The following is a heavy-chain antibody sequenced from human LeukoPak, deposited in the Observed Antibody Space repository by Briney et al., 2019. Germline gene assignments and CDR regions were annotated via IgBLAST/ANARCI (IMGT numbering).Heavy chain of an antibody. J-gene: IGHJ5*02. D-gene: IGHD3-22*01. CDR3: AVTYYYDSSGLDS. Sequence: MPSETLSLTCAVYGGSFSGYYWSWIRQPPGKGLEWIGEINHSGSTNYNPSLKSRVTISVDTSRNHFSLKLSSVTAADTAVYYCAVTYYYDSSGLDSWGQGTLVTVSS. V-gene: IGHV4-34*01. CDR1: GGSFSGYY. CDR2: INHSGST.